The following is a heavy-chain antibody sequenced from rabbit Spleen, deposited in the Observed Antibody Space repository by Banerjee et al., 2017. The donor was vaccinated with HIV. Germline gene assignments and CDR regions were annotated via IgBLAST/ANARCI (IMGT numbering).Heavy chain of an antibody. CDR1: GFSFSGTYY. Sequence: QSLEESGGGLVQPEGSLTLACTASGFSFSGTYYMCWVRQAPGKGLEWITCIDTGFGGTTYYASWAKGRFTISRTLSTTVTLQMTSLTAADTATYFCATYVDYDGDFNLWGPGTLVTVS. J-gene: IGHJ4*01. V-gene: IGHV1S40*01. D-gene: IGHD2-1*01. CDR3: ATYVDYDGDFNL. CDR2: IDTGFGGTT.